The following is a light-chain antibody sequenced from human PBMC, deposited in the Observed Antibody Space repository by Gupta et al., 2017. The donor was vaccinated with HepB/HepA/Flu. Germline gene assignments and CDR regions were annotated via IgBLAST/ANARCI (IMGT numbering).Light chain of an antibody. CDR1: QIITTY. J-gene: IGKJ3*01. Sequence: DIQMTQSPSYLSASIGYRVTIACRASQIITTYLSWYQQKPGKAPRLLISPASRLQSGVPSRFSGSGSGTDFTLTISRLQLEDFATYYCQQSDDIPFTFGHGTTVDI. CDR3: QQSDDIPFT. CDR2: PAS. V-gene: IGKV1-39*01.